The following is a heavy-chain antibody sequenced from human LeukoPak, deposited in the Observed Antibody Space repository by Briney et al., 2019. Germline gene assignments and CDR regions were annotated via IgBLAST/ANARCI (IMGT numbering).Heavy chain of an antibody. J-gene: IGHJ4*02. Sequence: GGSLRLSYAASGFTFSSYSMNRVRQAPGKGLEWVSSISSSSSYIYYADSVKGRFTISRDNAKNSLYLQMNSLRAEDTAVYYCARDVTYYFDYWGQGTLVTVSS. CDR1: GFTFSSYS. V-gene: IGHV3-21*01. CDR3: ARDVTYYFDY. D-gene: IGHD3-16*01. CDR2: ISSSSSYI.